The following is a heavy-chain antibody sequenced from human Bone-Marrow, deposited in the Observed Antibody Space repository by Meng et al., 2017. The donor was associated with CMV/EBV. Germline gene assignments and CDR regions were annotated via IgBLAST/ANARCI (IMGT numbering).Heavy chain of an antibody. J-gene: IGHJ6*02. V-gene: IGHV2-5*01. CDR2: IYWNDDK. Sequence: SGPTLVKPTQTLTLTCTFSGFSLSTSGVGVGWIRQPPGKALEWLALIYWNDDKRYSTSLKTRLTISKDTSKNQVVLTMTNMDPVDTATYYGARIFGYYGMDVWGQGTTVTVSS. CDR1: GFSLSTSGVG. CDR3: ARIFGYYGMDV. D-gene: IGHD2-15*01.